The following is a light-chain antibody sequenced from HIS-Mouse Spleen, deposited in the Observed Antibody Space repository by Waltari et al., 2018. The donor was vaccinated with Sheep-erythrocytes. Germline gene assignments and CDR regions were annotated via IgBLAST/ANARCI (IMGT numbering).Light chain of an antibody. V-gene: IGLV3-10*01. CDR3: YSTDSSGNHSV. CDR1: ALPKTY. J-gene: IGLJ2*01. CDR2: EDS. Sequence: SYELTQPPSVSVSPGQTARITCSGDALPKTYAYWYQQKSGQAPVLVIYEDSKRPSGIPEGLSGSSSGTMATLTISGAQVEDEADYYCYSTDSSGNHSVFGGGTKLTVL.